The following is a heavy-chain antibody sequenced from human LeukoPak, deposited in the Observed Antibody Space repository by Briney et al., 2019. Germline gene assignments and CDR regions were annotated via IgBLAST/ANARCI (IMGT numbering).Heavy chain of an antibody. CDR1: GYTLTGYY. CDR2: INPNSGGT. V-gene: IGHV1-2*02. J-gene: IGHJ5*02. CDR3: GRGIQSFDP. Sequence: ASVKVSCKASGYTLTGYYMHWVRQAPGQGLEWMGWINPNSGGTNYAQKFQGRVTMTRDTSTPTAYMELRRLRSDDTAVYYCGRGIQSFDPWGQGTLVTVSS.